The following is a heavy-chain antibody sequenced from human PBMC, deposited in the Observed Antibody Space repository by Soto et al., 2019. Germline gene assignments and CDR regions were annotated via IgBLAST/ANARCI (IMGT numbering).Heavy chain of an antibody. CDR3: ARVMMRDIVVVPAAPLDAFDI. Sequence: SETLSLTCAVYGGSFSGYYWSWIRQPPGKGLEWIGEINHSGSTNYNPSLKSRVTISVDTSKNQFSLKLSSVTAADTAVYYCARVMMRDIVVVPAAPLDAFDIWGQGTMVTVSS. J-gene: IGHJ3*02. CDR2: INHSGST. V-gene: IGHV4-34*01. D-gene: IGHD2-2*01. CDR1: GGSFSGYY.